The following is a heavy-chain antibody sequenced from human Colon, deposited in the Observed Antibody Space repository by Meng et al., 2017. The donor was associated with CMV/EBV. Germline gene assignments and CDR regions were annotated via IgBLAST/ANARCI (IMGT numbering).Heavy chain of an antibody. CDR3: ARNRLECGGDCYFADS. Sequence: GGSLRLSCAASGISVSTNYISWVRQGPGKGLEWLSVIYDTGRKYYADSVKGRFTVSRDESKNVVFLQMNDLRVEDTAVYYCARNRLECGGDCYFADSWGQGTLVTVSS. CDR1: GISVSTNY. D-gene: IGHD2-21*02. J-gene: IGHJ4*02. V-gene: IGHV3-66*01. CDR2: IYDTGRK.